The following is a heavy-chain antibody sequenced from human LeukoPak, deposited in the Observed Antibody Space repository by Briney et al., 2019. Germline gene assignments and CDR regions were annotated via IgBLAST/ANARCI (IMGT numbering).Heavy chain of an antibody. J-gene: IGHJ4*02. CDR3: ARGGFSSPDLY. Sequence: PSETLSLTCTVSGGSISSYYWSWIRQPPGKGLEWIGYIYYSGSTNYNPSLKSRVTISVDTSKNQFSLKLSTVTAADTAVYYCARGGFSSPDLYWGQGTLVTVSS. D-gene: IGHD6-6*01. CDR2: IYYSGST. V-gene: IGHV4-59*01. CDR1: GGSISSYY.